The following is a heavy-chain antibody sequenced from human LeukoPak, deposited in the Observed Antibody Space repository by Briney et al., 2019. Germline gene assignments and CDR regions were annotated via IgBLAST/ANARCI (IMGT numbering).Heavy chain of an antibody. J-gene: IGHJ4*02. CDR1: GYSISSGYY. D-gene: IGHD3-3*02. CDR2: IYHSGST. CDR3: ARDLAPYYFDY. Sequence: SETLSLTCAVSGYSISSGYYWGWIRQPPGKGLEWIGSIYHSGSTFYNPSLKSRVTISVDTSKNQFSLKLSSVTAADTAVYYCARDLAPYYFDYWGQGTLVTVSS. V-gene: IGHV4-38-2*02.